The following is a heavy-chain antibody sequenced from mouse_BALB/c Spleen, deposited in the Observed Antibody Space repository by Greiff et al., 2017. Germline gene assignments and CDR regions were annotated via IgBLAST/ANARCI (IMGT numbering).Heavy chain of an antibody. D-gene: IGHD2-10*02. Sequence: EVKLQESGGGLVKPGGSLKLSCAASGFTFSDYYMYWVRQAPEKRLEWVATISDGGSYTYYPDSVKGRFTISRDNAKNNLYLQMSSLKSEDTAMYYCARSYGNYPYYYAMDYWGQGTSVTVSS. V-gene: IGHV5-4*02. CDR2: ISDGGSYT. CDR1: GFTFSDYY. CDR3: ARSYGNYPYYYAMDY. J-gene: IGHJ4*01.